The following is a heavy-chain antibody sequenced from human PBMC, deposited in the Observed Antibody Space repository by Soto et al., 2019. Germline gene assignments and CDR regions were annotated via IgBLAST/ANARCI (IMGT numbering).Heavy chain of an antibody. V-gene: IGHV4-59*12. Sequence: SETLSLTCTVSGGSISSYYWSWIRQPPGKGLEWIGYIYYSGSTNYNPSLKSRVTISVDTSKNQFSLKLSSVTASDTAVYYCAWCNVGRIAARPTYYFDYWGQGTLVTVSS. J-gene: IGHJ4*02. CDR2: IYYSGST. CDR1: GGSISSYY. CDR3: AWCNVGRIAARPTYYFDY. D-gene: IGHD6-6*01.